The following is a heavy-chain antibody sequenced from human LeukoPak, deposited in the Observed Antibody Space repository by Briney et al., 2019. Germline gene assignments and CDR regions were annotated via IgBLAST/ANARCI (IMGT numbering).Heavy chain of an antibody. V-gene: IGHV3-64*01. CDR2: ISNDGGRT. D-gene: IGHD3-22*01. J-gene: IGHJ4*02. CDR1: GFTFSNYD. CDR3: ARALRSGYYDY. Sequence: GGSLRLSCAASGFTFSNYDMHWVRQAPGKGLEYVSAISNDGGRTYYANSVRGRFTISRGNSKNTLYLQMGSLRAEDMAVYYCARALRSGYYDYWGQGILVTVSS.